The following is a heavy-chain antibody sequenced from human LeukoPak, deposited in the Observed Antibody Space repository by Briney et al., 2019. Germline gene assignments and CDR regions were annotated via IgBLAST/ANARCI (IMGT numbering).Heavy chain of an antibody. CDR1: GGTFSSYA. V-gene: IGHV1-69*13. J-gene: IGHJ4*02. CDR3: ARLPYTWILTGYFDS. Sequence: ASVKVSCKASGGTFSSYAISWVRQAPGQGLEWMGGIIPIFGTANYAQKFQGRVTITADESTSTAYMELSSLRSEDTAVYYCARLPYTWILTGYFDSWGQGTLVTVSS. CDR2: IIPIFGTA. D-gene: IGHD1-1*01.